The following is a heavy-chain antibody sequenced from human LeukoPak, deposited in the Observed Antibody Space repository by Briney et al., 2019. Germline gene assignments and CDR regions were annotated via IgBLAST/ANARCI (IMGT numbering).Heavy chain of an antibody. CDR1: GGSISSSNW. CDR3: ARDCGGDCYLGPFVY. J-gene: IGHJ4*02. V-gene: IGHV4-4*02. Sequence: SGTLSLTCAVSGGSISSSNWWSWVRQPPGKGLEWIGEIYHSGSTNYNPSLKSRVTISVDKSKNQFSLKLSSVTAADTAVYYCARDCGGDCYLGPFVYWGQGTLVTVSS. D-gene: IGHD2-21*02. CDR2: IYHSGST.